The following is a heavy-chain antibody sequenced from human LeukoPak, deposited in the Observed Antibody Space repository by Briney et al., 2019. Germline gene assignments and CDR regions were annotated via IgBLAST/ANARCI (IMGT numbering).Heavy chain of an antibody. CDR1: GFTFSSYE. CDR3: ARNGAYPFYYYYYGMDV. D-gene: IGHD4-17*01. J-gene: IGHJ6*02. CDR2: ISSSGSTI. V-gene: IGHV3-48*03. Sequence: GGSLRLSCAASGFTFSSYEMNWVRQAPGKGLEWVSYISSSGSTIYYADSVKGRFSISRDNAKNSLYLQMNSLRAEDTAVYYCARNGAYPFYYYYYGMDVWGQGTTVTVSS.